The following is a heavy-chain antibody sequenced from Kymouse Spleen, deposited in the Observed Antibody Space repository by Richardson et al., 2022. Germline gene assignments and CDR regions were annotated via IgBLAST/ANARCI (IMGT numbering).Heavy chain of an antibody. CDR1: GGSISSSSYY. Sequence: QLQLQESGPGLVKPSETLSLTCTVSGGSISSSSYYWGWIRQPPGKGLEWIGSIYYSGSTYYNPSLKSRVTISVDTSKNQFSLKLSSVTAADTAVYYCARSYSGSLPFDYWGQGTLVTVSS. D-gene: IGHD1-26*01. CDR2: IYYSGST. CDR3: ARSYSGSLPFDY. V-gene: IGHV4-39*01. J-gene: IGHJ4*02.